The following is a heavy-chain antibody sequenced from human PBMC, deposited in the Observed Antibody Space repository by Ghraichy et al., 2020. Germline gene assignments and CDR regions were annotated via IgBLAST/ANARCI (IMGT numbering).Heavy chain of an antibody. J-gene: IGHJ5*02. CDR3: AKDPFQSLVYRPSNWFDP. D-gene: IGHD2-8*01. V-gene: IGHV3-23*01. Sequence: GESLNISCAASGFTFSSYAMSWVRQAPGKGLEWVSAISGSGGSTYYADSVKGRFTISRDNSKNTLYLQMNSLRAEDTAVYYCAKDPFQSLVYRPSNWFDPWGQGTLVTVSS. CDR2: ISGSGGST. CDR1: GFTFSSYA.